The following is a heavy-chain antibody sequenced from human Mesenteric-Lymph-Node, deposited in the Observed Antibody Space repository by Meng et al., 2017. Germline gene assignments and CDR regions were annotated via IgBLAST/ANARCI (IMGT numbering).Heavy chain of an antibody. CDR1: GFPLSNHL. V-gene: IGHV3-21*01. D-gene: IGHD3-10*01. J-gene: IGHJ4*02. CDR3: ASELGGSEFDY. CDR2: ISTSGDYI. Sequence: GESLKISCAASGFPLSNHLMDWVRQAPGKGLEWVSSISTSGDYIFYADSVKGRFTISRDNARNSLSLQMNRLRPDDTAVYYCASELGGSEFDYWGQGTLVTVSS.